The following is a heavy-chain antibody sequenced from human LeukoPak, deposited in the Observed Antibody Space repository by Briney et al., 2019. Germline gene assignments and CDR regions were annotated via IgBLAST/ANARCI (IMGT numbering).Heavy chain of an antibody. J-gene: IGHJ4*02. CDR1: GGSISSYY. V-gene: IGHV4-4*07. CDR3: ARSPSSSWPFDY. Sequence: SETLSLTCTVSGGSISSYYWSWIRQPAGKGLEWIGRIYTSGSTNCNPSLKSRVTMSVDTSKNQFSLKLSSVTAADTAVYYCARSPSSSWPFDYWGQGTLVTVSS. CDR2: IYTSGST. D-gene: IGHD6-13*01.